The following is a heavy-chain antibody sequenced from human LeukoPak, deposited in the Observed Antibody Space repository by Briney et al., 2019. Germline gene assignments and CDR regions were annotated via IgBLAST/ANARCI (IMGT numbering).Heavy chain of an antibody. CDR2: IYSGGDT. D-gene: IGHD1-26*01. CDR3: ARVVVGLTYYFDY. V-gene: IGHV3-53*01. Sequence: GGSLRLSCTASGLTVSSNYMTWVRQAPGKGLEWVSLIYSGGDTYYADSVKGRFTISRDNSKDTLYLQMNSLRAEDTAVYYCARVVVGLTYYFDYWGQGTLVTVSS. J-gene: IGHJ4*02. CDR1: GLTVSSNY.